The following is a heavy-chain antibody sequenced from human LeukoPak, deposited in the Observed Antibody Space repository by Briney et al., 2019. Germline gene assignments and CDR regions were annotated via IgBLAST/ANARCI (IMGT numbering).Heavy chain of an antibody. J-gene: IGHJ4*02. CDR2: IYTGGST. CDR1: GFTVSTTY. V-gene: IGHV3-53*01. D-gene: IGHD5-18*01. Sequence: GGSLRLSCAASGFTVSTTYMSWVRQAPGKGLEWVSIIYTGGSTYYAHPVKGRFTISRDNSKNTVYLQMNSLRAEDTAVYYCARVDTAMVAGGGDYWGQGTLVTVSS. CDR3: ARVDTAMVAGGGDY.